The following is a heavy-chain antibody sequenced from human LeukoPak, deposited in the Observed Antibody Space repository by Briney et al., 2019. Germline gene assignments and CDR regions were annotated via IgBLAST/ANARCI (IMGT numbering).Heavy chain of an antibody. CDR1: GFTFSDYY. Sequence: GGSLRLSCAASGFTFSDYYMSWLRQAPGKGLEWVSYISSSGSTIYYADSVKGRFTISRDNAKNSLYLQMNSLRAEDTAVYYCARAPEWLRPKSLFDYWGQGTLVTVSS. J-gene: IGHJ4*02. CDR3: ARAPEWLRPKSLFDY. V-gene: IGHV3-11*04. CDR2: ISSSGSTI. D-gene: IGHD5-12*01.